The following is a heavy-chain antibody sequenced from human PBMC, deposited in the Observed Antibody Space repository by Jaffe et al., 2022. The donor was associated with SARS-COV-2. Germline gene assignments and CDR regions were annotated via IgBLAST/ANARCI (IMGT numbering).Heavy chain of an antibody. V-gene: IGHV1-58*01. Sequence: QMQLVQSGPEVKKPGTSVKVSCKASGFTFTSSAVQWVRQARGQRLEWIGWIVVGSGNTNYAQKFQERVTITRDMSTSTAYMELSSLRSEDTAVYYCAAGRSTSRYYDILTGYDYWGQGTLVTVSS. J-gene: IGHJ4*02. D-gene: IGHD3-9*01. CDR1: GFTFTSSA. CDR2: IVVGSGNT. CDR3: AAGRSTSRYYDILTGYDY.